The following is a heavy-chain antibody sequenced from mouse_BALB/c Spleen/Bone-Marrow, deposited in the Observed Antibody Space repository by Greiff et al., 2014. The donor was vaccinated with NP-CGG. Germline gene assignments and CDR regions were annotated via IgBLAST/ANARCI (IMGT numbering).Heavy chain of an antibody. J-gene: IGHJ3*01. V-gene: IGHV7-3*02. CDR3: ARDYYGFFAY. CDR2: IRNKANGYTT. CDR1: GFTFTDYY. Sequence: EVQLEESGGGLVQPGGSLRLSCATSGFTFTDYYMSWVRQPPGKALEWLGFIRNKANGYTTEYSASVKGRFTISRDNSQSILYLQMNSLRAEDSATYYFARDYYGFFAYWGQGTLVTVSA. D-gene: IGHD1-2*01.